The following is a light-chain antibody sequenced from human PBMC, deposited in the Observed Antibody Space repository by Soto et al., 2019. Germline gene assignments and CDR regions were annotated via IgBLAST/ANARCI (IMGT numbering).Light chain of an antibody. CDR1: IGDVGGYYY. CDR3: SSYTSSITPL. Sequence: QSALTQPPSASESPGQSVTISCSGTIGDVGGYYYVSWYQHHPGRAPKLLIYDVDKRPPGVPSRFSGSKSGNTASLTVSGLQADDEADYYCSSYTSSITPLFGGGTKLTVL. V-gene: IGLV2-8*01. CDR2: DVD. J-gene: IGLJ2*01.